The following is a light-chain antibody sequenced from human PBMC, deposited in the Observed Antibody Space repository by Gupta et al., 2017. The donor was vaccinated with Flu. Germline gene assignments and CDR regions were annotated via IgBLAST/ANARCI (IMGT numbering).Light chain of an antibody. CDR1: SRDVGGNNY. V-gene: IGLV2-8*01. CDR2: EVS. Sequence: PLPQPPVSSGPAGPSGTTSWTGTSRDVGGNNYVPWYQQHPGKAPKLMIYEVSKRPSGVPDRFSGSKSGNTASLTVCGLQAEDEADYYCHVCASSNNPVVFGTGTKVTVL. CDR3: HVCASSNNPVV. J-gene: IGLJ1*01.